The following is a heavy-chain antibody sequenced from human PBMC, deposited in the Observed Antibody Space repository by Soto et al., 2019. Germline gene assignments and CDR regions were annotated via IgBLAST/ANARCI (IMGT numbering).Heavy chain of an antibody. J-gene: IGHJ6*02. D-gene: IGHD3-3*01. CDR2: INHSGST. V-gene: IGHV4-34*01. Sequence: SETLSLTCAVYGGSFSGYYWTWIRQPPGKGLEWIGEINHSGSTNYNPSLKSRVTISVDTSKNQFSLRLSSVTAADTAVYYCARVSFWSAYYYYGMDVWGQGTTVTVSS. CDR1: GGSFSGYY. CDR3: ARVSFWSAYYYYGMDV.